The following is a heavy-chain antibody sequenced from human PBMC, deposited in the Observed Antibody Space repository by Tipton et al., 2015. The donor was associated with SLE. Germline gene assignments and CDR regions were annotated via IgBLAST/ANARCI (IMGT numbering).Heavy chain of an antibody. CDR2: ISSSGSTI. V-gene: IGHV3-48*03. CDR3: ARESGNYFDF. CDR1: KFTFSSYW. Sequence: SLRLSCAASKFTFSSYWMSWVRQAPGKGLEWVSYISSSGSTIYYADSVKGRFTISRDNSKNTLYLQMNSLRAEDTAVYYCARESGNYFDFWGQGTLVSVSS. J-gene: IGHJ4*02.